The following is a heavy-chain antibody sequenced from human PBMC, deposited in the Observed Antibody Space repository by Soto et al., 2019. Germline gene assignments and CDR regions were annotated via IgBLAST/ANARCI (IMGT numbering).Heavy chain of an antibody. Sequence: GGSLRLACSATGFTFSTNPMHWVRQAPRKGLEYVSTISRTGADTHYADSVKGRFTISRDNSKNTLYLQMSSLRPEDTAVYYCTRDTSRSECYFDYWGQGTLVTVSS. CDR1: GFTFSTNP. D-gene: IGHD2-15*01. CDR2: ISRTGADT. V-gene: IGHV3-64D*08. CDR3: TRDTSRSECYFDY. J-gene: IGHJ4*02.